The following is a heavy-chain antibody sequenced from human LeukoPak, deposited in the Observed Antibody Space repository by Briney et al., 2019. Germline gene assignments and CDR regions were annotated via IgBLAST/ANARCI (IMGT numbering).Heavy chain of an antibody. D-gene: IGHD3-9*01. CDR2: ISWNSDNT. J-gene: IGHJ4*02. CDR3: AKDRNYDILTAYSNGFDY. CDR1: EFTFDDYA. V-gene: IGHV3-9*01. Sequence: GRSLRLSCAASEFTFDDYAMHWVRQAPGKGLEWVSGISWNSDNTGYADSVKGRFTISRDNAKNSLFLQMNSLRVEDTALYYCAKDRNYDILTAYSNGFDYWGQGTLVTVSS.